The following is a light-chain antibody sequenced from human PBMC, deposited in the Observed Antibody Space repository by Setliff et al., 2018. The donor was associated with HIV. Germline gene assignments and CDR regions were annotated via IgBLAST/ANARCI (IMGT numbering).Light chain of an antibody. CDR1: SGDVGRYNL. CDR3: CSHAGTFYV. J-gene: IGLJ1*01. CDR2: QAS. V-gene: IGLV2-23*01. Sequence: QSALSQPASVSGSPGQSITISCTGTSGDVGRYNLVSWYQQQPGKPPKLMIYQASKRPSGVSNRFSGSKSGNTASLTISGLQAGDEADYYCCSHAGTFYVFGTGTKVTVL.